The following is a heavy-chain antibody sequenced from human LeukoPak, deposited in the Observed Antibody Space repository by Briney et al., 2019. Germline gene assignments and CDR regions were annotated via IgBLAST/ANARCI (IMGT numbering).Heavy chain of an antibody. CDR1: GGSVSRGLNK. CDR2: ISYSGSA. Sequence: PSETLSLTCTVSGGSVSRGLNKWSWIRQPPGKELEWIGDISYSGSASYNPSLRSRVTISLDTSKNQFSLKLSSVTAADTAVYYCARAGLVYFDYWGQGTLVTVSS. CDR3: ARAGLVYFDY. D-gene: IGHD1-14*01. J-gene: IGHJ4*02. V-gene: IGHV4-61*01.